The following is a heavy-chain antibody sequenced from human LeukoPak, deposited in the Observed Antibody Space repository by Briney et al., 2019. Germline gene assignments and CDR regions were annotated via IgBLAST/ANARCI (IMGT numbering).Heavy chain of an antibody. J-gene: IGHJ4*02. V-gene: IGHV4-59*01. CDR2: IYYTGST. D-gene: IGHD3-22*01. CDR3: ARKDGRDSSGYYTYFDY. Sequence: SETLSLTCTVSGDSISSFYWSWIWQPPGKGLQWIGYIYYTGSTSYNPSFKSRVTISVDTSKNQFSLKLSSVTAADTAVYYCARKDGRDSSGYYTYFDYWGQGTLVTVSS. CDR1: GDSISSFY.